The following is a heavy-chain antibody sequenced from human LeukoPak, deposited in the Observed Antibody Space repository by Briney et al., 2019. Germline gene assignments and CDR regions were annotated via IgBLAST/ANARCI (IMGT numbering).Heavy chain of an antibody. CDR3: ARDTALTTIAGGPEH. CDR2: ISGYNYDT. D-gene: IGHD2-8*02. Sequence: ASVKVSCKASGYTFASYVITWVRQAPGQGLEWVGWISGYNYDTYYAQNLQGRVTMTTDTSTSTAYMELRSLTSDDTALYYCARDTALTTIAGGPEHWGQGTLVIVSS. CDR1: GYTFASYV. V-gene: IGHV1-18*01. J-gene: IGHJ1*01.